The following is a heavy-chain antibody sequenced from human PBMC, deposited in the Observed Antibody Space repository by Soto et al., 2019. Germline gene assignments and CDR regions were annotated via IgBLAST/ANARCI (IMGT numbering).Heavy chain of an antibody. V-gene: IGHV2-5*02. CDR1: GFSLSTSGVG. CDR2: IYWDDDK. Sequence: QITLEESGPTRVKPTQTLTLTCVFSGFSLSTSGVGVGWIRQPPGKALECLALIYWDDDKRYNPSLKNRLAITKHTSKNHATLIMTNLDPVDTGTYYCAHRASLQGNWDGGCFASWGQGTLVTVSS. CDR3: AHRASLQGNWDGGCFAS. J-gene: IGHJ4*02. D-gene: IGHD1-1*01.